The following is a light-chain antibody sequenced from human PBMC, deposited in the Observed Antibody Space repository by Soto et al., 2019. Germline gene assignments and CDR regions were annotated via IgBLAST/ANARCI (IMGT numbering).Light chain of an antibody. CDR2: AAS. CDR1: QGISKY. J-gene: IGKJ4*01. CDR3: QKYNSALALT. Sequence: DIPMTQSPSSLSASVGDRVTITCRASQGISKYLAWYQQKPGKVPKLLIYAASTLQSGVPSRFSGSGSGTDFTLTISSLQPEDVATYYCQKYNSALALTFGGGTKVEIK. V-gene: IGKV1-27*01.